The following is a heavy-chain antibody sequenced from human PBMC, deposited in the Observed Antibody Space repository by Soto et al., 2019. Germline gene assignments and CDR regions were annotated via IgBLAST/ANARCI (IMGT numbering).Heavy chain of an antibody. J-gene: IGHJ4*01. D-gene: IGHD5-12*01. Sequence: ASVKVSCKASGGTFGSYAISWVRQAPGQGLEWMGGIIPIFGTANYAQKFQGRVTITADESTSTAYMELSSLRSEDTAVYYCGVATISGSYSFDYCGHGTLVTVSS. CDR1: GGTFGSYA. CDR3: GVATISGSYSFDY. V-gene: IGHV1-69*13. CDR2: IIPIFGTA.